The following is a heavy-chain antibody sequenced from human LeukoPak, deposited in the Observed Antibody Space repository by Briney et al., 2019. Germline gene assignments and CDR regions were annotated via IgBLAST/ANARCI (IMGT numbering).Heavy chain of an antibody. D-gene: IGHD6-6*01. Sequence: ASETLSLTCTVSGDSISNYYWSWIRQPPGKGLEWIGYIYYTGSTNYNPSLKSRVTIFVDMSKNQFSLRLSSVTAADTALYYCARHRAYSSSSPFDYWGQGTLVTVSS. J-gene: IGHJ4*02. CDR1: GDSISNYY. CDR2: IYYTGST. V-gene: IGHV4-59*08. CDR3: ARHRAYSSSSPFDY.